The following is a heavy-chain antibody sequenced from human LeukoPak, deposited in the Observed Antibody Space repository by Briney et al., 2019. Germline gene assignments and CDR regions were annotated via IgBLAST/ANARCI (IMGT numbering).Heavy chain of an antibody. CDR1: GFTFSTYW. V-gene: IGHV3-7*01. D-gene: IGHD6-19*01. Sequence: GGSLRLSCAATGFTFSTYWMSWVRQAPGKGLEWVANIKQDGSAKYYVDSVKGRFTISRDNAKNTLNLQMNSLRAEDTAVYYCARATHKAMAGEFDYWGQGTLVTVSS. J-gene: IGHJ4*02. CDR3: ARATHKAMAGEFDY. CDR2: IKQDGSAK.